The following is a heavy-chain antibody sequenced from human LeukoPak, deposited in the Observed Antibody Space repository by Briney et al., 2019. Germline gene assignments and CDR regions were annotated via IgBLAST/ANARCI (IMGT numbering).Heavy chain of an antibody. D-gene: IGHD4-11*01. CDR3: ARHDYSNYGWFGP. Sequence: SETLSLTCTVSGGSISSYYWGWIRQPPGKGLEWIGSIYYSGNTYYNSSLKSRVTTSVDTSKNQFSLKLSSVTAADTAVYYCARHDYSNYGWFGPWGQGTLVTVSS. J-gene: IGHJ5*02. V-gene: IGHV4-39*01. CDR2: IYYSGNT. CDR1: GGSISSYY.